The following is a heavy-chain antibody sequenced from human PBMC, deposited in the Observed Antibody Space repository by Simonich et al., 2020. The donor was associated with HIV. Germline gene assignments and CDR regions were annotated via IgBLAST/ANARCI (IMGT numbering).Heavy chain of an antibody. V-gene: IGHV1-69-2*01. CDR3: ATPSLAATAFDY. J-gene: IGHJ4*02. D-gene: IGHD2-15*01. CDR2: GDPEDGET. Sequence: VQLVQSGAEVKKPGATVKISCKVSGNTFPDYYIHWVQQAPGEGLEWMGRGDPEDGETIYAEKFQGRVTITADTSTDTAYMELSGLRSEDTAVYYCATPSLAATAFDYWGQGTLATVSS. CDR1: GNTFPDYY.